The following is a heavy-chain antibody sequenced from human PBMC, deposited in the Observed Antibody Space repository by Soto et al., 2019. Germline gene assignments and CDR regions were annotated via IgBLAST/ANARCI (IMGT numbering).Heavy chain of an antibody. CDR1: GFTFSSYS. J-gene: IGHJ6*02. V-gene: IGHV3-21*01. Sequence: GGSLRLSCAASGFTFSSYSMNWVRQAPGKGLEWVSSISSSSSYIYYADSVKGRFTISRDNAKNSLYLQMNSLRAEDTAVYYCARESHASYYYGMDVWGQGTTVTVSS. CDR2: ISSSSSYI. CDR3: ARESHASYYYGMDV.